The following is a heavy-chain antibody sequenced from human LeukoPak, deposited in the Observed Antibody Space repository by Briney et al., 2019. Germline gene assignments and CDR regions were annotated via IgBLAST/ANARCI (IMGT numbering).Heavy chain of an antibody. CDR3: AGGPTSSFVS. V-gene: IGHV4-59*08. Sequence: SETLSLTCTLSGDSISTYYWSWIRQPPGKGLEWIGYLYYTGSTNYNPSLKSRVTISVDRSKKQFSLKVSSVTAADTAVYYCAGGPTSSFVSWGQGTLVTVSS. CDR1: GDSISTYY. D-gene: IGHD2-2*01. CDR2: LYYTGST. J-gene: IGHJ4*02.